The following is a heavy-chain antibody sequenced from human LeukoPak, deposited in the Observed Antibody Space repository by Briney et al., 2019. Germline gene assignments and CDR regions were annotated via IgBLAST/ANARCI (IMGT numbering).Heavy chain of an antibody. Sequence: PGGSLRLSCAASGFTFSSYWMSWVRQAPGKGLEWVANIKQDGSEKYYVDSVKGRFTISRDNAKNSLYLQMNSLRAEDTAVYYCARDPAQWFDDAFDIWGQGTMVTVSS. D-gene: IGHD3-10*01. CDR1: GFTFSSYW. CDR3: ARDPAQWFDDAFDI. CDR2: IKQDGSEK. J-gene: IGHJ3*02. V-gene: IGHV3-7*01.